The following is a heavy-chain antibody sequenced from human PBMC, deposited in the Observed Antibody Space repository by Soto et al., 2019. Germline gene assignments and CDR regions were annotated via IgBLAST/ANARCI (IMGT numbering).Heavy chain of an antibody. V-gene: IGHV3-23*01. D-gene: IGHD2-2*01. Sequence: GESLKISCAASGFTFSSYAMSWVRQAPGKGLEWVSAISGSGGSTYYADSVKGRFTISRDNSKNTLYLQMNSLRAEDTAVYYCAKDGVWVYCSSTSCPGAQYNWFDPWGQGTLVTVSS. CDR3: AKDGVWVYCSSTSCPGAQYNWFDP. J-gene: IGHJ5*02. CDR1: GFTFSSYA. CDR2: ISGSGGST.